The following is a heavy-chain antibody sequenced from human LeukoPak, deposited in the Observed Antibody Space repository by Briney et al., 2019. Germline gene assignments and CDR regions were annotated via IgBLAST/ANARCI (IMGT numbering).Heavy chain of an antibody. CDR1: GYTFTGYY. J-gene: IGHJ3*02. CDR3: ARGLDSSRSSI. D-gene: IGHD6-13*01. V-gene: IGHV1-2*02. CDR2: INPNSGGT. Sequence: ASVKVSCKASGYTFTGYYMHWVRQAPGQGLEWMGWINPNSGGTNYAQKFQGRVTMTRDTSISTAYMELRSLRSDDTAVFYCARGLDSSRSSIWGQGTMVTVSS.